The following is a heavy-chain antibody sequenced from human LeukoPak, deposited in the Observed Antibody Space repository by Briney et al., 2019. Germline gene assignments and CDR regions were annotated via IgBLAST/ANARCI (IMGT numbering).Heavy chain of an antibody. CDR3: ARVLVGATSSPTGCFDY. CDR2: IKQDGSEK. V-gene: IGHV3-7*01. D-gene: IGHD1-26*01. CDR1: GFTFSSYW. Sequence: PGGSLRLSCAASGFTFSSYWMSWVRQAPGKGLEWVANIKQDGSEKYYVDSVKGRFTISRDNAKNSLYLQMNSLRAEDTAVYYCARVLVGATSSPTGCFDYWGQGTLVTVSS. J-gene: IGHJ4*02.